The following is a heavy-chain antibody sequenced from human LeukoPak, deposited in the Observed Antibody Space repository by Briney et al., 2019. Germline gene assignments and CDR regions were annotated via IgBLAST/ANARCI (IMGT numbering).Heavy chain of an antibody. CDR3: ARDCSGGSCYGAFDI. J-gene: IGHJ3*02. Sequence: KPSETLSLTCTVPGASIRSGDYYWSWIRQPPGKGLEWIGYIYDSGSTYYNPSLKSRITISVDTSENRFSLKLSSVTATDTAVYYCARDCSGGSCYGAFDIWGQGTMVTVSS. V-gene: IGHV4-30-4*01. CDR2: IYDSGST. D-gene: IGHD2-15*01. CDR1: GASIRSGDYY.